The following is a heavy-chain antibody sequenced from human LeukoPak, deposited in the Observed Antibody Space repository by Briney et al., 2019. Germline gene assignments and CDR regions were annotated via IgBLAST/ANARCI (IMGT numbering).Heavy chain of an antibody. Sequence: QPGGSLRLSCAASGFTFSSYAMSWVRQAPGQGLEWVSAISGSGGSTYYADSVKGRFTISRDNSKNTLYLQMNSLRAEDTAVYYCAKRSIVVVPAARFNWFDPWGQGTLVTVSS. CDR2: ISGSGGST. CDR3: AKRSIVVVPAARFNWFDP. J-gene: IGHJ5*02. D-gene: IGHD2-2*01. V-gene: IGHV3-23*01. CDR1: GFTFSSYA.